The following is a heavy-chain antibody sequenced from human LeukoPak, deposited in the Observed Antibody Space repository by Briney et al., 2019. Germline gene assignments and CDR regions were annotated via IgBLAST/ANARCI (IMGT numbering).Heavy chain of an antibody. Sequence: QAGGSLRLSCAASGFIFSSFDMHWVRQAPGKGLEWVAFIRYDGTTKNYADSVKGRFAISRGNSKNTLYLQMNSLRAEDTAVYYCAKSATSHTIFDVWGQGTMVTVSS. CDR1: GFIFSSFD. J-gene: IGHJ3*01. CDR2: IRYDGTTK. D-gene: IGHD3-3*01. CDR3: AKSATSHTIFDV. V-gene: IGHV3-30*02.